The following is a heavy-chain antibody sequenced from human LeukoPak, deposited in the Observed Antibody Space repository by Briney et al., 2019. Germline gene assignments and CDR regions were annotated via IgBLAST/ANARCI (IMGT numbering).Heavy chain of an antibody. CDR1: GGSISSYY. Sequence: PSETLSLTCTVSGGSISSYYWSWIRQPPGKGLEWIGYIYYSGSTNYNPSLKSRVTISVDTSKNQFSLKLSSVTAADTAVYYCARLVGQQLYDYYYYMDVWGKGTTVTVSS. D-gene: IGHD6-13*01. CDR3: ARLVGQQLYDYYYYMDV. CDR2: IYYSGST. V-gene: IGHV4-59*01. J-gene: IGHJ6*03.